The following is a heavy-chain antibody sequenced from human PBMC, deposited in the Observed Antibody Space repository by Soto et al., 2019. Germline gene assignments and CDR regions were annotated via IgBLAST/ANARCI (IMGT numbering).Heavy chain of an antibody. V-gene: IGHV4-34*01. Sequence: SETLSLTCAVYGGSFSGYYWSWIRQPPGKGLEWIGEINHSGSTNYNPSLKSRVTISVDTSKNQFSLKLSSVTAADTAVYYCARGSWNYDILTGTWFDPWGQGTLVTVSS. CDR3: ARGSWNYDILTGTWFDP. D-gene: IGHD3-9*01. CDR1: GGSFSGYY. CDR2: INHSGST. J-gene: IGHJ5*02.